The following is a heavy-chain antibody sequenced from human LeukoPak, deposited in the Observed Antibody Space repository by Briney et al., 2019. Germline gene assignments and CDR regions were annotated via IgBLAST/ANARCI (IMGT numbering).Heavy chain of an antibody. CDR1: GYTFTGYY. V-gene: IGHV1-2*02. J-gene: IGHJ6*02. D-gene: IGHD7-27*01. CDR2: INPNSGGT. Sequence: ASVEVSCKASGYTFTGYYMHWVRQAPGQGLEWMGWINPNSGGTNYAQKFQGRVTMTRDTSISTAYMELSRLRSDDTAVYYCARDLLTGDLRYYYYYGMDVWGQGTTVTVSS. CDR3: ARDLLTGDLRYYYYYGMDV.